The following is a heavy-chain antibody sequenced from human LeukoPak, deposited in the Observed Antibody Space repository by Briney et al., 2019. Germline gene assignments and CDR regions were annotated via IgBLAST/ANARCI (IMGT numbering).Heavy chain of an antibody. CDR2: IKQDGREK. CDR1: GFTFSSYW. V-gene: IGHV3-7*01. D-gene: IGHD6-13*01. CDR3: ARVALTRSSSLTYYFDY. J-gene: IGHJ4*02. Sequence: GGSLRLSCAASGFTFSSYWMSWVRQAPGKGGEWVANIKQDGREKYYVDSVKGRFTISRDNAKNSLYLQMNSLRAEDTAVYYCARVALTRSSSLTYYFDYWGQGTLVTVSS.